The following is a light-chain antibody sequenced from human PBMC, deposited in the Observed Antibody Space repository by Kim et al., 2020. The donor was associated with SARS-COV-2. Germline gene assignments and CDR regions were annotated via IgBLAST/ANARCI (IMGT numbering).Light chain of an antibody. CDR1: HGISSY. V-gene: IGKV1-12*01. Sequence: AAVGDRVTISCRASHGISSYLACYQQKPGKAPKLLIYAASSLQSGVPSRFSGSGSGTDFTLTISSLQPEDFATYFCQQANSFPLTFGEVTKVDIK. CDR3: QQANSFPLT. J-gene: IGKJ4*01. CDR2: AAS.